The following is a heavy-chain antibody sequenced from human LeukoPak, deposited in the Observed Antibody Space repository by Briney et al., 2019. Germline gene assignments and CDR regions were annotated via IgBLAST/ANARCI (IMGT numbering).Heavy chain of an antibody. CDR1: GFTFNSYA. Sequence: GGSLRLSCAASGFTFNSYAMHWVRQAPGKGLEWVAVISYDGSNKYYADSVKGRFTISRDNSKNTLYLQMNSLRAEDTAVYYCARDSGYSSGWYSYFDYWGQGTLVTVSS. D-gene: IGHD6-19*01. J-gene: IGHJ4*02. CDR2: ISYDGSNK. CDR3: ARDSGYSSGWYSYFDY. V-gene: IGHV3-30*04.